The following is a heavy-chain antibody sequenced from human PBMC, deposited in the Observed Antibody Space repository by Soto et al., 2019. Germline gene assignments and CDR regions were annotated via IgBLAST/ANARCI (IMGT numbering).Heavy chain of an antibody. D-gene: IGHD3-10*01. J-gene: IGHJ4*02. Sequence: QVQLVESGGGVVQPGRSLRLSCAASGFTFSTYGMHWVRQAPGKGLEWVAVIWYDGSNKYYADSVKGRFTISRDNSKNTLYLQMNSLRAEDTAVYYCARGGGNYGLYYFDYWGQGTLVTVSS. CDR3: ARGGGNYGLYYFDY. CDR1: GFTFSTYG. V-gene: IGHV3-33*01. CDR2: IWYDGSNK.